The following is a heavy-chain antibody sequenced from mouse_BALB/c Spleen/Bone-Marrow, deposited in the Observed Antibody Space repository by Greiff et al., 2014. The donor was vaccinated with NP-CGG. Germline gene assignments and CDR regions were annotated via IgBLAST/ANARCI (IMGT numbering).Heavy chain of an antibody. CDR3: ARGRYYYGSSSPWFAY. V-gene: IGHV1S41*01. CDR1: GYTFTSYW. CDR2: IPPGSGTT. J-gene: IGHJ3*01. Sequence: DLVKPGASVKLSCKASGYTFTSYWINWIKQRPGQGLEWIGRIPPGSGTTYYNEMFKGKATLTVDTSYTTAYIQLSSLSSEDSAVYFCARGRYYYGSSSPWFAYWGQGTLVTVSA. D-gene: IGHD1-1*01.